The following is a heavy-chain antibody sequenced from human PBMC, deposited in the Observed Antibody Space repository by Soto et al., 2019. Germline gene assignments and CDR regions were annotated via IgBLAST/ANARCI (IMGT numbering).Heavy chain of an antibody. CDR1: GGSFSGYY. Sequence: PSETLSLTCAVYGGSFSGYYWSWIRQPPGKGLEWIGEINHSGSTNYNPSIKSRVTKSVDTSKNQFSMKLSSVTAADTAVYYCARGHGSYWGQGTLVTVSS. CDR2: INHSGST. V-gene: IGHV4-34*01. J-gene: IGHJ4*02. CDR3: ARGHGSY.